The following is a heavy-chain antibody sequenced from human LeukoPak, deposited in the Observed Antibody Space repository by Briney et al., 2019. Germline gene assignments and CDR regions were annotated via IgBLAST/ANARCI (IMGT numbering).Heavy chain of an antibody. J-gene: IGHJ4*02. CDR1: GGSFSGYY. D-gene: IGHD2-15*01. Sequence: SETLSLTCAVYGGSFSGYYWSWIRQPPGKGLEWIGEINHSGSTNYNPSLKSRVTISVDTSKNQFSLKLSSVTAADTAVYYCARGAWATRLASWGLGTPVIVSS. CDR2: INHSGST. V-gene: IGHV4-34*01. CDR3: ARGAWATRLAS.